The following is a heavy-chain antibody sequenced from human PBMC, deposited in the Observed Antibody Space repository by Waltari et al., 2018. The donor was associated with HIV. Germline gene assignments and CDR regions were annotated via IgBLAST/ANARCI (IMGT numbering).Heavy chain of an antibody. Sequence: QVQLQESGPGLVKPSETLSLTCTVSGGSISSYYWSWIRQPPGKGLEWIGYIYYSGSTNYNPSLKSRVTISVDTSKNQFSLKLSSVTAADTAVYYCARANPVGYYGSGSYHFDYWGQGTLVTVSS. CDR3: ARANPVGYYGSGSYHFDY. CDR2: IYYSGST. J-gene: IGHJ4*02. CDR1: GGSISSYY. V-gene: IGHV4-59*01. D-gene: IGHD3-10*01.